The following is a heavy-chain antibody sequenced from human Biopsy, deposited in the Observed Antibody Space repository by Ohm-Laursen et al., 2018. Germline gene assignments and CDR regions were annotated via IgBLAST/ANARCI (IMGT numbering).Heavy chain of an antibody. J-gene: IGHJ3*02. CDR1: GGSLSSYY. CDR2: IYSSGST. V-gene: IGHV4-4*07. D-gene: IGHD3-22*01. CDR3: ARWTPEYDSSRYYLDAFDI. Sequence: SDTLSLTWTASGGSLSSYYWSWIRQPAGKGLEWIGRIYSSGSTNYNPSLKSRVTLSMDTSKRQFSLKLSFVTAADTAVYYCARWTPEYDSSRYYLDAFDIWGQGTKVTVSS.